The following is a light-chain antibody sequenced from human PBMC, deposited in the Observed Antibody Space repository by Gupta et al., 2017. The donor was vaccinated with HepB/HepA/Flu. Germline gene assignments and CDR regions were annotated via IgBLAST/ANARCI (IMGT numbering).Light chain of an antibody. V-gene: IGLV1-44*01. CDR1: SPNNGSNT. J-gene: IGLJ3*02. Sequence: QSVLTQPPSASGTPGPRVTTSCSGSSPNNGSNTVNWYQQLPGTAPKLLIYSKYQRPSGVPDRFSGSKSGTSATLAISGLQSEEEADYYCAAWDDSLNGSWVFGGGTKLTVL. CDR2: SKY. CDR3: AAWDDSLNGSWV.